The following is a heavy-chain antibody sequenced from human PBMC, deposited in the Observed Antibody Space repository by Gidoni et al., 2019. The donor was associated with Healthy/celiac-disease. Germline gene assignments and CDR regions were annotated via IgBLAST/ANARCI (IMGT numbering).Heavy chain of an antibody. CDR3: AKTYRGVEGPFDY. Sequence: EVQLLASGGGLVQPGGSLRLSCAASGFPFSSYAISWVRQAPGKGLGWVSAISGSGGSTYYADSVKGRFTISRDNSKNTLYLQMNSLRAEDTAVYYCAKTYRGVEGPFDYWGQGTLVTVSS. CDR1: GFPFSSYA. V-gene: IGHV3-23*01. CDR2: ISGSGGST. J-gene: IGHJ4*02. D-gene: IGHD3-10*01.